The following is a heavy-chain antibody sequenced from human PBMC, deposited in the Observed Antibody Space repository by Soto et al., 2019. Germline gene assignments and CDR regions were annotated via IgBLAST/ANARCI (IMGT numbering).Heavy chain of an antibody. CDR3: ATIVLMVYAYYYYGMDV. J-gene: IGHJ6*02. D-gene: IGHD2-8*01. V-gene: IGHV1-18*01. Sequence: ASVKVSCKASGYTFTSYGISWVRQAPGQGLEWMGWISAYNGNTNYAQKLQGRVTMTTDTSTSTAYMELRSLRSDDTAVYYCATIVLMVYAYYYYGMDVWGQGTTVTVSS. CDR1: GYTFTSYG. CDR2: ISAYNGNT.